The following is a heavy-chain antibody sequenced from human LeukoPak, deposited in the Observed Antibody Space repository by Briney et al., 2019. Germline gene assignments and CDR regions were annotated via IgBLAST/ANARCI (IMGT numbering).Heavy chain of an antibody. CDR2: MNPNSGNT. J-gene: IGHJ4*02. CDR3: ARGSRYCSSTSCSYNFDY. D-gene: IGHD2-2*01. Sequence: GASVKVSCKASGYTFTSYDINRVRQATGQGLEWMGWMNPNSGNTGYAQKFQGRVTITRNTSISTAYMEQSSLRSEDTAVYYCARGSRYCSSTSCSYNFDYWGQGTLVTVSS. CDR1: GYTFTSYD. V-gene: IGHV1-8*03.